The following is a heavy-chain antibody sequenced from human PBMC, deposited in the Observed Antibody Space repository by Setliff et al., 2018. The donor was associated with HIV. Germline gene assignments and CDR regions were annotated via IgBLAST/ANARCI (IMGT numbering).Heavy chain of an antibody. V-gene: IGHV4-39*01. J-gene: IGHJ5*01. D-gene: IGHD3-3*01. Sequence: SETLSLTCNVSGDSIRSRSFYWGWIHQPPGTGLEWIGSIYYFGATYYNPSLKSRASISLDTSENQFSLKLYSVTAADTAVYYCVGGFWSGPLFDPWGRGTLVTVSS. CDR3: VGGFWSGPLFDP. CDR1: GDSIRSRSFY. CDR2: IYYFGAT.